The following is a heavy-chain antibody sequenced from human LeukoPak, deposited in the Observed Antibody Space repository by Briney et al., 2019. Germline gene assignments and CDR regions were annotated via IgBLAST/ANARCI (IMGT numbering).Heavy chain of an antibody. Sequence: GGSLRLSCAASGFTFSSYGMHWVRQAPGKGLEWVAAIWYDGSNKYYADSVKGRFTISRDNSKNTLYLQMNSLRAEDTAVYYCARGRDIVLMVYDPLFDYWGQGTLVTVSS. J-gene: IGHJ4*02. CDR2: IWYDGSNK. CDR1: GFTFSSYG. D-gene: IGHD2-8*01. V-gene: IGHV3-33*01. CDR3: ARGRDIVLMVYDPLFDY.